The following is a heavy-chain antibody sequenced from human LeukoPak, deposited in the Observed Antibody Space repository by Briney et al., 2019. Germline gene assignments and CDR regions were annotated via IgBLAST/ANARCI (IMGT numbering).Heavy chain of an antibody. CDR3: ARGAELELSILSHNWFDP. V-gene: IGHV4-34*01. D-gene: IGHD1-7*01. Sequence: SETLSLTCAVYGGSFSGYYWSWIRHPPRQGLEWIGEINHSGSTNYNPSLKSRVTISVDTSKNQFSLKLSSVTAADTAVYYCARGAELELSILSHNWFDPWGQGTLVTVSS. CDR1: GGSFSGYY. J-gene: IGHJ5*02. CDR2: INHSGST.